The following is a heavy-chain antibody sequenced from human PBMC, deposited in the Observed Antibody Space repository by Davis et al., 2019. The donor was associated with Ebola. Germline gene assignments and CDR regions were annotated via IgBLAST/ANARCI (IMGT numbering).Heavy chain of an antibody. V-gene: IGHV4-34*01. CDR2: INHSGST. D-gene: IGHD3-16*01. Sequence: GSLRLSCAVYGGSFSGYYWSWIRQPPGKGLEWIGEINHSGSTNYNPSLKSRVTISVDTSKNQFSLKLSSVTAADTAVYYCARALGFFGGWFDPWGQGTLVTVSS. CDR3: ARALGFFGGWFDP. J-gene: IGHJ5*02. CDR1: GGSFSGYY.